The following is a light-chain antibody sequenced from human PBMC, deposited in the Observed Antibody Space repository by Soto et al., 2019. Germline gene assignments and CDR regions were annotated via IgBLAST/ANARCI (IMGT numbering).Light chain of an antibody. CDR3: QQLNSDPHT. CDR2: KAS. J-gene: IGKJ4*01. V-gene: IGKV1-5*03. CDR1: QTISSW. Sequence: DIQMTQSPSTLSGSVGDRVTITCRASQTISSWLAWYQQKPGKAPKLLIYKASTLKSGVPSRFSGSGSGTEFTLTISSLQPDDFATYYCQQLNSDPHTFGGGTKVDIK.